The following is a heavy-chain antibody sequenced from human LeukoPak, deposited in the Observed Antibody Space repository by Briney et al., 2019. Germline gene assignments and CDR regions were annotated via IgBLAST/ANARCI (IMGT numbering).Heavy chain of an antibody. Sequence: VASVKVSCKASGYTFTSFDFNWVRQATGQGLEWMGWMKSNNGHTGYAQKFQGRVTMTEDTSTDTAYMELSSLRSEDTAVYYCATLNQGGSGTINWFDPWGQGTLVTVSS. CDR3: ATLNQGGSGTINWFDP. J-gene: IGHJ5*02. CDR2: MKSNNGHT. CDR1: GYTFTSFD. D-gene: IGHD3-10*01. V-gene: IGHV1-8*01.